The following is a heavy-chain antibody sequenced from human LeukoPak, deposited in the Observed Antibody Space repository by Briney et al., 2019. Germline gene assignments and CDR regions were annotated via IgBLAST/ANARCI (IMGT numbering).Heavy chain of an antibody. J-gene: IGHJ6*03. Sequence: KSGGSLRLSCADSGFTFSNACMSWVRQAPGKGLEWVGRIKSKTDGGTTDYAAPVKGRFTISRDDSKNTLYLQMNSLKTEDSAVYYCTTGGHYYDSSGYYPYYYYYMDVWGKGTTVTVSS. CDR3: TTGGHYYDSSGYYPYYYYYMDV. CDR2: IKSKTDGGTT. D-gene: IGHD3-22*01. V-gene: IGHV3-15*01. CDR1: GFTFSNAC.